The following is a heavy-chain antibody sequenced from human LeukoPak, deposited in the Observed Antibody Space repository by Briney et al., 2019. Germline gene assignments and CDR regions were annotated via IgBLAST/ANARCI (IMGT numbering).Heavy chain of an antibody. V-gene: IGHV3-30*03. D-gene: IGHD3-10*01. CDR3: ASSRESFYYFDY. CDR2: ISYDGSNK. Sequence: PGGSLRLSCAASGFTFSSYGMHWVRQAPGKGLEWVAVISYDGSNKYYADSVKGRFTISRDNSKNTLYLQMNSLRAEDTAVYYCASSRESFYYFDYWGQGTLVTVSS. CDR1: GFTFSSYG. J-gene: IGHJ4*02.